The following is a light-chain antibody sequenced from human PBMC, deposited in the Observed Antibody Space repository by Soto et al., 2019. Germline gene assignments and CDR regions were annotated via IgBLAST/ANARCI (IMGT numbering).Light chain of an antibody. Sequence: EIVLTQSPGTLPLSPGERATLSCRASQSVSSNYLVWYQQKPGQAPRPLIYGATSRATGIPDRFSGSGSGTDVTLHISRLEPEDFAVYYCQQYANSPFTFGQGTKLEIK. J-gene: IGKJ2*01. CDR1: QSVSSNY. V-gene: IGKV3-20*01. CDR3: QQYANSPFT. CDR2: GAT.